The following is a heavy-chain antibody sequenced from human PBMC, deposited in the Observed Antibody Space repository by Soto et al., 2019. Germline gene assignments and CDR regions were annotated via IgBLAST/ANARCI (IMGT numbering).Heavy chain of an antibody. CDR2: IYYSGST. Sequence: FSGRRIKKNKRRGQEWIGYIYYSGSTNYNPSLKSQVTISVDTSKSQFSLMLNSVTAADTAVYFFAFGFENGMAYEPFVW. CDR3: AFGFENGMAYEPFV. D-gene: IGHD3-3*01. J-gene: IGHJ6*01. V-gene: IGHV4-59*08. CDR1: FS.